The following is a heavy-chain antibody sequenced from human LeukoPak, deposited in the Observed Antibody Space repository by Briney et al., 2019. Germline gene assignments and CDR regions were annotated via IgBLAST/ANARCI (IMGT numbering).Heavy chain of an antibody. CDR2: IIPIFGTA. Sequence: SVTVSCKASGGTFSSYAISWVRQAPGQGLEWMGGIIPIFGTANYAQKFQGRVTITADESTSTAYMELSGLRSEDTAVYYCARRPHYDILTGYYSYGMDVWGQGTTVTVSS. V-gene: IGHV1-69*13. CDR1: GGTFSSYA. D-gene: IGHD3-9*01. J-gene: IGHJ6*02. CDR3: ARRPHYDILTGYYSYGMDV.